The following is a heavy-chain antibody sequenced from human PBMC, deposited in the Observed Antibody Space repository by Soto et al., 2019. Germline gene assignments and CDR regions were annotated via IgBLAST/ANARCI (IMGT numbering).Heavy chain of an antibody. D-gene: IGHD3-10*01. Sequence: TSETLSLTCAVSGGSISSGGYSWSWIWQPPGKGLEWIGYIYHSGSTYYNPSLKSRVTISVDRSKNQFSLKLSSVTAADTAVYYCARDQGGFGDFNWFDPWGQGTLVTSPQ. CDR3: ARDQGGFGDFNWFDP. V-gene: IGHV4-30-2*01. CDR1: GGSISSGGYS. J-gene: IGHJ5*02. CDR2: IYHSGST.